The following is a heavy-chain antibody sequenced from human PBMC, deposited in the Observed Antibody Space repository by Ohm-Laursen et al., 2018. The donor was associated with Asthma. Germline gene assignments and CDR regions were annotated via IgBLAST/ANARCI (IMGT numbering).Heavy chain of an antibody. J-gene: IGHJ6*02. CDR1: GFTFSNQA. Sequence: GSLRLSCTASGFTFSNQAMSWVRQAPGKGLEWVSAISGSGGRTYYADSVKGRFTISRDNSKNTLYLQMNSLRAEDTAVYYCAKVVLMDVWGQGTTVTVSS. D-gene: IGHD3-16*02. CDR3: AKVVLMDV. CDR2: ISGSGGRT. V-gene: IGHV3-23*01.